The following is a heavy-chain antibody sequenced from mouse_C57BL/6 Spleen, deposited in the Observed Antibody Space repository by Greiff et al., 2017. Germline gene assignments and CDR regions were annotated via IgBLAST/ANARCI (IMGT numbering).Heavy chain of an antibody. CDR3: ARWGFITTVVGDWYFDV. CDR1: GYTFTSFW. Sequence: VQLQQPGAELVKPGASVKMSCKASGYTFTSFWITWVKQRPGQGLEWIGDIYPGSGSTNYNEKFKSKATLTVDTSSSTAYMQLSSLTSEDSAVYYCARWGFITTVVGDWYFDVWGTGTTVTVSS. V-gene: IGHV1-55*01. D-gene: IGHD1-1*01. J-gene: IGHJ1*03. CDR2: IYPGSGST.